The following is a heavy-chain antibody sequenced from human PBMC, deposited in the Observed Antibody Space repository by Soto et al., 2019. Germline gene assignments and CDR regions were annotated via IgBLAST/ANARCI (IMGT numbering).Heavy chain of an antibody. CDR1: GGTFSSYA. CDR2: IIPIFGTA. V-gene: IGHV1-69*01. J-gene: IGHJ6*02. Sequence: QVQLVQSGAEVKKPGSSVKVSCKASGGTFSSYAISWVRQAPGQGLEWMGGIIPIFGTANYAQKFQGRVTITADESTSTADMELSSLRSEDTAVYYCARGCIVPPYYYYGMDVWGQGTTVTVSS. D-gene: IGHD2-8*01. CDR3: ARGCIVPPYYYYGMDV.